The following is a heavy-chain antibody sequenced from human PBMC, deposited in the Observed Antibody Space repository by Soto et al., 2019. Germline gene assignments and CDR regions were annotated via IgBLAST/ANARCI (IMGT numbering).Heavy chain of an antibody. CDR3: ARQRTTVVTQAYFDH. CDR2: TYYSGRT. Sequence: SETLSLTCIVSGESISSSSYYWGWIRQPPGKGLGWIGSTYYSGRTYYNPSFKSRVTISIDTSKNQFSLKLSSVTATDTAVYYCARQRTTVVTQAYFDHWGQGALVTVSS. V-gene: IGHV4-39*01. D-gene: IGHD2-21*02. CDR1: GESISSSSYY. J-gene: IGHJ4*02.